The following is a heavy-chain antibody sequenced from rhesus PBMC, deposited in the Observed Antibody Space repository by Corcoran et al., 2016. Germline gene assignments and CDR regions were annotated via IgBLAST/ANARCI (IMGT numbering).Heavy chain of an antibody. CDR3: ETQVGSSDY. D-gene: IGHD2-15*01. CDR1: GYTFTDYY. J-gene: IGHJ4*01. Sequence: QVQLVQSGAEVKKPGSSVKVSCKASGYTFTDYYIHWVRQAPGQGLEWIGQINPKTEGTNYKQKFQGRVTTTRDTSTSTAYMELSSLRSEDTAVYYCETQVGSSDYWGQGVLVTVSS. V-gene: IGHV1-138*01. CDR2: INPKTEGT.